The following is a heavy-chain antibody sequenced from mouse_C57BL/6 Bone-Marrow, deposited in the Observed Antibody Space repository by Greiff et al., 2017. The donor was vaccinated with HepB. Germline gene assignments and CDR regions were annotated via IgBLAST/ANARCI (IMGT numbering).Heavy chain of an antibody. J-gene: IGHJ2*01. CDR3: AEGDDGFFDY. V-gene: IGHV1-59*01. D-gene: IGHD2-3*01. Sequence: QVQLQQPGAELVRPGTSVKLSCKASGYTFTSYWMHWVKQRPGQGLEWIGVIDPSDSYTNYNQKFKGKATLTVDTSSSTAYMQLSSLTSEDSAVYYCAEGDDGFFDYWGQGTTLTVSS. CDR1: GYTFTSYW. CDR2: IDPSDSYT.